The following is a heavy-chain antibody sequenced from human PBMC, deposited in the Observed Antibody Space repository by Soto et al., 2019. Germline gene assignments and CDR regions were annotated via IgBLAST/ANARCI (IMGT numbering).Heavy chain of an antibody. V-gene: IGHV1-18*01. D-gene: IGHD5-18*01. Sequence: QVQLEQSGAEVKKPGASVKVSCKASGYTFTSYGISWVRQAPGQGLEWMGWINVYNGHATYAQKFQGRVTMTRDKFAATAYMDLNSLTSDDTAVYFCARLYSISGRYNWLDPWGQGTRVTVSS. CDR3: ARLYSISGRYNWLDP. J-gene: IGHJ5*02. CDR2: INVYNGHA. CDR1: GYTFTSYG.